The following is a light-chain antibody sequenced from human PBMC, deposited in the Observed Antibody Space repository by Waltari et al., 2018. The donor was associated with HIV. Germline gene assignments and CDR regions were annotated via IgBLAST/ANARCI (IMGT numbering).Light chain of an antibody. Sequence: QSVLTQPPSVSAAPGQKVTISCSGSSSNIENNYVSWYQQFPGTAPKLLIFGIMRRPSRNPDRYSGSKSGWSATLGITGRQTGDEDDEYCGTWDSSLSAGVFGGGTKLTV. CDR1: SSNIENNY. CDR3: GTWDSSLSAGV. J-gene: IGLJ3*02. V-gene: IGLV1-51*02. CDR2: GIM.